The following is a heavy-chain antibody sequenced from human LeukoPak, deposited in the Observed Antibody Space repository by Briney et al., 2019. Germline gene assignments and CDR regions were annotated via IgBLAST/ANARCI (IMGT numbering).Heavy chain of an antibody. CDR1: GFTFSSYE. Sequence: GGSLRLSCAASGFTFSSYEMNWVRQAPGKGLEWVSHISSSGSTIYYADSVKGRFTISRDNAKNSLYLQMNSLRAEDTAVYYCARERPEIDYWGQGTLVTVSS. CDR3: ARERPEIDY. CDR2: ISSSGSTI. J-gene: IGHJ4*02. V-gene: IGHV3-48*03.